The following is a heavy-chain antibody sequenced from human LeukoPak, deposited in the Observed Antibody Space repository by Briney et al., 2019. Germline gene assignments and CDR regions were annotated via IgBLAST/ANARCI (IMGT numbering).Heavy chain of an antibody. J-gene: IGHJ6*04. Sequence: PGRSLRLSCAASGFTFRGYGMHWVRQAPGKGLKCVAVISYDGRDKYYADSVKGRFTVSRDNSRNTLFLQMNSLRAEDTAVYYCAKDQFRPMVRGVITYYYHGMDVWGKGTTVTVSS. CDR3: AKDQFRPMVRGVITYYYHGMDV. CDR1: GFTFRGYG. D-gene: IGHD3-10*01. CDR2: ISYDGRDK. V-gene: IGHV3-30*18.